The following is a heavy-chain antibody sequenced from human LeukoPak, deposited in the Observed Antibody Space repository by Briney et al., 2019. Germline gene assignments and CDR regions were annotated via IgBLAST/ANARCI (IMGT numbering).Heavy chain of an antibody. D-gene: IGHD6-13*01. CDR1: GFTFSSYA. CDR3: ARNRNTIAAAPWGHGMDV. CDR2: IRGSGGST. J-gene: IGHJ6*02. Sequence: PGGSLRLSCAASGFTFSSYAMSWVRQAPGKGLEWVSAIRGSGGSTYYADSVKGRFTISRDNSKNTLYLQMNSLRAEDTAVYYCARNRNTIAAAPWGHGMDVWGQGTTVTVSS. V-gene: IGHV3-23*01.